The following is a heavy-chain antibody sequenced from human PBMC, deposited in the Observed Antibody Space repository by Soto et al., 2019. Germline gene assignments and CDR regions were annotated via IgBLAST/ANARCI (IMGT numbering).Heavy chain of an antibody. CDR2: ISGDGSNT. CDR3: ARGGPYASGSSYFVY. D-gene: IGHD3-10*01. J-gene: IGHJ4*02. Sequence: EVRLVESGGGLVQPGGSLRLSCAASGFTLSRHWMHWVRQAPGKGLLWLSRISGDGSNTNNADSVKGRFTSSRDNPKNTLYLQMNSLRVEDTAVYFCARGGPYASGSSYFVYWGQGVLVTVSS. CDR1: GFTLSRHW. V-gene: IGHV3-74*01.